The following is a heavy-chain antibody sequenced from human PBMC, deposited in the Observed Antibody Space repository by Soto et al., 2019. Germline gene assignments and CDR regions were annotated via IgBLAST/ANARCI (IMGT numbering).Heavy chain of an antibody. J-gene: IGHJ4*02. V-gene: IGHV3-23*01. CDR3: AKVPWDIVVVVAGYYFDY. Sequence: EVQLLESGGGLVQPGGSLRLSCAASGFTFSSYAMSWVRQAPGKGLEWVSAISGSGGSTYYADSVKGRFTISRDNSKNTLYLQMNILRAEDTAVYYCAKVPWDIVVVVAGYYFDYWGQGTLVTVSS. CDR2: ISGSGGST. D-gene: IGHD2-15*01. CDR1: GFTFSSYA.